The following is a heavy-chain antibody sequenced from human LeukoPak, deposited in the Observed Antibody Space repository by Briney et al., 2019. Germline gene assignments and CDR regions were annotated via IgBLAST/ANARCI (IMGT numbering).Heavy chain of an antibody. CDR3: SKGGFGG. CDR1: GFTFSDSW. D-gene: IGHD3-3*01. V-gene: IGHV3-7*01. J-gene: IGHJ4*02. Sequence: GGSLRLSCAASGFTFSDSWMNWVRQAPGKGLEWVASIRQDGNSKFYLDSVRDRFTISRDNVKNSLYLQMASLRAEDTAVYYCSKGGFGGWGQGTLVTVSS. CDR2: IRQDGNSK.